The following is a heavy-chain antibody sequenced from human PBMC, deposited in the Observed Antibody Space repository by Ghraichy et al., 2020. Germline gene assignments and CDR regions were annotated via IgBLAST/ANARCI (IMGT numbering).Heavy chain of an antibody. CDR2: IYWNDDK. V-gene: IGHV2-5*01. CDR1: GFSLSTSGVG. CDR3: AHLHDSSGYSTSDHYYYYGMDV. D-gene: IGHD3-22*01. J-gene: IGHJ6*02. Sequence: SGPTLVKPTQTLTLTCTFSGFSLSTSGVGVGWIRQPPGKALEWLALIYWNDDKRYSPSLKSRLTITKDTSKNQVVLTMTNMDPVDTATYYCAHLHDSSGYSTSDHYYYYGMDVWGQGTTVTVSS.